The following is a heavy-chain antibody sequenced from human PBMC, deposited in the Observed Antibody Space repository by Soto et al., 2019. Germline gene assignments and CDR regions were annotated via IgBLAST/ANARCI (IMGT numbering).Heavy chain of an antibody. CDR2: ISSSGSTI. V-gene: IGHV3-11*01. CDR3: ARDGLNLPFTFDY. D-gene: IGHD3-10*01. Sequence: GGSLRLSCAASGFTFSDYYMSWIRQAPGKGLEWVSYISSSGSTIYYAASVKGRFTISRDNAKNSLYLQMNSLRAEDTAVYYCARDGLNLPFTFDYWGQGTLVTVSS. CDR1: GFTFSDYY. J-gene: IGHJ4*02.